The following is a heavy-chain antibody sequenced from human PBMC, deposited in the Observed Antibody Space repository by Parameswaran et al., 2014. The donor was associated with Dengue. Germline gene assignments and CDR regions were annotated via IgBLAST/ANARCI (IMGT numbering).Heavy chain of an antibody. CDR2: IYYSGST. D-gene: IGHD4-17*01. J-gene: IGHJ4*02. Sequence: AGGSLRLSCTVSGGSISSSSYYWGWIRQPPGKGLEWIGSIYYSGSTYYNPSLKSRVTISVDTSKNQFSLKLSSVTAADTAAYYCGYGDYAPPIEYWGQGTLVTVSS. V-gene: IGHV4-39*07. CDR3: GYGDYAPPIEY. CDR1: GGSISSSSYY.